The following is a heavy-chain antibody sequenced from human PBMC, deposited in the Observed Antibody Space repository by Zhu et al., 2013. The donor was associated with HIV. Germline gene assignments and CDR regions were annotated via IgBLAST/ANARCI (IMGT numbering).Heavy chain of an antibody. CDR1: GYSISSGYY. V-gene: IGHV4-38-2*01. Sequence: QVQLQESGPGLVKPSETLSLACAVSGYSISSGYYWGWIRQPPGKGLEWIGSIYHSGSTYYNPSLKSRVTISVDTSKNQFSLKLSSVTAADTAVYYCARHPPYGSGTEGAFDIWGQGTMVTVSS. D-gene: IGHD3-10*01. CDR2: IYHSGST. CDR3: ARHPPYGSGTEGAFDI. J-gene: IGHJ3*02.